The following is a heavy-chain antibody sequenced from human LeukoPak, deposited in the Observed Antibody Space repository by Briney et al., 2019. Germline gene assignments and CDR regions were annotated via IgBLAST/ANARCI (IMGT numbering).Heavy chain of an antibody. V-gene: IGHV3-30*18. CDR3: AKDLDGSGSYPFDY. CDR1: GFTFSSYG. CDR2: ISYDGSNK. D-gene: IGHD3-10*01. Sequence: GGSLRLSCAASGFTFSSYGMHWVRQAPGKGLEWVAVISYDGSNKYYADSVEGRFTISRDNSKNTLYLQMNSLRAEDTAVYYCAKDLDGSGSYPFDYWGQGTLVTVSS. J-gene: IGHJ4*02.